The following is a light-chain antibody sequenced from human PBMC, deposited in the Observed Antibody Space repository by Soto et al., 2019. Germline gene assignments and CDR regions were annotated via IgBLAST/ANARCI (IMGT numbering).Light chain of an antibody. J-gene: IGLJ2*01. CDR1: SSDVGSYNL. V-gene: IGLV2-23*01. Sequence: QSALTQPASVSGSPGQSITISCTGTSSDVGSYNLVSWYQQHPGKAPKLMIYEGSKRPSGVSNRFSGSKSGNTASLTISGLQAEDEAHYYCCSSGPVFGGGTKLTVL. CDR2: EGS. CDR3: CSSGPV.